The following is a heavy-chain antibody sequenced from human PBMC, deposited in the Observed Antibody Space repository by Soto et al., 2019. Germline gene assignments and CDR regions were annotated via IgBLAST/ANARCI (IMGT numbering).Heavy chain of an antibody. D-gene: IGHD2-15*01. CDR2: ISAYNGNT. J-gene: IGHJ3*02. Sequence: ASVKVSCKASGYTFTSYGISWVRQAPGQGLEWMGWISAYNGNTNYAQKLQGRVTMTTDTSTSTAYMELRSLRSDDTAVYYCARVGVVVVASGAFDIWGQGTMVTVSS. CDR1: GYTFTSYG. V-gene: IGHV1-18*04. CDR3: ARVGVVVVASGAFDI.